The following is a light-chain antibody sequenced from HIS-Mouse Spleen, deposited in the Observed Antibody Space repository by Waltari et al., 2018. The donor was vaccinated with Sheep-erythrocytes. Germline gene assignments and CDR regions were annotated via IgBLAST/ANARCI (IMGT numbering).Light chain of an antibody. V-gene: IGLV2-11*01. J-gene: IGLJ1*01. CDR2: DVS. CDR3: CSYAGSYNHV. Sequence: QSALTQPRSVSGSLGQSVTISCTGTSSAVGGYNYVSWYHQHPVKAPKLMIYDVSKRPSGVPDRFSGSKSGNTASLTISGLQAEDEADYYCCSYAGSYNHVFATGTKVTVL. CDR1: SSAVGGYNY.